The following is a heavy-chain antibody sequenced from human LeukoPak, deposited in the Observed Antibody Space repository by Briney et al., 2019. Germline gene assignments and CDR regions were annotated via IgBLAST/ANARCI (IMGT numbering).Heavy chain of an antibody. D-gene: IGHD2-15*01. V-gene: IGHV4-59*01. J-gene: IGHJ4*02. CDR1: GGSISGYY. Sequence: PSETLSLTCTVSGGSISGYYWSWIRQPPGKGLEWIGYIHYSGSTGYNPSLKSRVTISVDTSKNQFSLKLTSVTAADTAVYYCARGAAATRDYWGQGILVTVSS. CDR2: IHYSGST. CDR3: ARGAAATRDY.